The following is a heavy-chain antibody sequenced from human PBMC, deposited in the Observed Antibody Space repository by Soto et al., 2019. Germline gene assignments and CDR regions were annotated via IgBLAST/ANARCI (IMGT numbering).Heavy chain of an antibody. V-gene: IGHV4-39*01. Sequence: PSETLSLTCTVSGDSMTSSSYYWGWIRQPPGKGLEWIGSIYYSERTSYNSGSTYYSPSLKSRVTISGDTSKGQFSLKLSSVTAADTAVYYCARHTRNQFDPWGQGTLVTVSS. CDR3: ARHTRNQFDP. CDR1: GDSMTSSSYY. J-gene: IGHJ5*02. CDR2: IYYSERTSYNSGST.